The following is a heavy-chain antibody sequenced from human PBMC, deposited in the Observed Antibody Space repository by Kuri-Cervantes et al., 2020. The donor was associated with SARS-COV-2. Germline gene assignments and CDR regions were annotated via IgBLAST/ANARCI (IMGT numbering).Heavy chain of an antibody. CDR3: ARGGYYDILTGYENWFDP. CDR2: MSAYNGNT. CDR1: GYTFTSYG. Sequence: ASVKVSCKASGYTFTSYGISWVRQAPGQGLEWMGWMSAYNGNTNYAQKLQGRVTMTTDTSTSTAYMELRSLRSDDTAVYYCARGGYYDILTGYENWFDPWGQGTLVTVSS. D-gene: IGHD3-9*01. J-gene: IGHJ5*02. V-gene: IGHV1-18*01.